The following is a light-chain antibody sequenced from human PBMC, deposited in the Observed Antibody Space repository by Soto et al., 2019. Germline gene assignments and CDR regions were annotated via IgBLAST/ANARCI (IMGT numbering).Light chain of an antibody. CDR2: SAS. V-gene: IGKV3-15*01. CDR1: QTISSK. CDR3: QQYNNWPLT. Sequence: EIVMTQSPATLSVSPGERATLSCGASQTISSKLAWYQQKPGQAPRLLIYSASTRATGIPARFSGSGSGTEFTHTISSLQSEDFAVYYCQQYNNWPLTFGGGTRVEIK. J-gene: IGKJ4*01.